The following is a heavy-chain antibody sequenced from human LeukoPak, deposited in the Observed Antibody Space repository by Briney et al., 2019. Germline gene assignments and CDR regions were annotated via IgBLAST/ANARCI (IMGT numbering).Heavy chain of an antibody. CDR2: IYYSGST. Sequence: SETLSLTCTVSGGSISSYYWSWIRQPPGKGLEWIGYIYYSGSTNYNPSLKSRVTISVDTSKNRFSLKLSSVTAADTAVYYCASSRPYSSSWYGYWGQGTLVTVSS. V-gene: IGHV4-59*01. D-gene: IGHD6-13*01. CDR3: ASSRPYSSSWYGY. CDR1: GGSISSYY. J-gene: IGHJ4*02.